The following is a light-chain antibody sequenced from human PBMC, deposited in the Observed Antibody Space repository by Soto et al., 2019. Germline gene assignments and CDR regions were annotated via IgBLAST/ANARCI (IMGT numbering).Light chain of an antibody. J-gene: IGKJ2*01. V-gene: IGKV4-1*01. CDR2: WAS. CDR3: QQYYSSPYT. CDR1: QNILSRSNNKNY. Sequence: DIVMTQSPDSLAVSLGERATINCKSSQNILSRSNNKNYLAWYQQKPGQPPKQLISWASTRESGVPDRLSGSGSGTDFSLTSSSLQAEDVAVYYCQQYYSSPYTFGQGTKLEIK.